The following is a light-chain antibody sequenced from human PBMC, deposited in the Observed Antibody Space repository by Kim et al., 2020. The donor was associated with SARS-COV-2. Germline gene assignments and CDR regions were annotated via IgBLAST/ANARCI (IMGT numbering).Light chain of an antibody. J-gene: IGKJ1*01. CDR1: QTINNW. CDR2: KAS. V-gene: IGKV1-5*03. CDR3: QQSNGYSSWT. Sequence: SVGDRVSIACRASQTINNWLAWYQQKPGKAHKLLIYKASNLQCGVPSRFSGSGSETEFTLTIRSLQPDDSATYFCQQSNGYSSWTIGQGNTVDIK.